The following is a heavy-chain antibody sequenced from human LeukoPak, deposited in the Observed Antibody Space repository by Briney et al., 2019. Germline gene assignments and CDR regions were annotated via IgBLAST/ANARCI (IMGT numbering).Heavy chain of an antibody. V-gene: IGHV1-2*02. CDR3: ARGRACGSGYLVDH. CDR1: GYTLTDYY. CDR2: INPNSGGI. D-gene: IGHD5-12*01. Sequence: ASVKVSCKASGYTLTDYYIHWVRQAPGQGLEWMGWINPNSGGINYAQKFQGRVTMTRDTSISTAYMELSRLSSDDTAVYYCARGRACGSGYLVDHWGQGTLVTVSS. J-gene: IGHJ4*02.